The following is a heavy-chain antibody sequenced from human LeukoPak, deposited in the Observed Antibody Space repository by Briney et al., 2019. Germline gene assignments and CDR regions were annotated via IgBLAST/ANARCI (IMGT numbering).Heavy chain of an antibody. Sequence: ASVKVSCKASGHTFSNYYMHWVRQAPGQGLEWMGIIGPSGSTTYLQKFQGIVTMTRDTSTSSVYMELSSLRSDDTAVYYCAREYPNTLYFDQWGQGTLVSVSS. CDR2: IGPSGST. CDR1: GHTFSNYY. D-gene: IGHD1/OR15-1a*01. CDR3: AREYPNTLYFDQ. V-gene: IGHV1-46*01. J-gene: IGHJ4*02.